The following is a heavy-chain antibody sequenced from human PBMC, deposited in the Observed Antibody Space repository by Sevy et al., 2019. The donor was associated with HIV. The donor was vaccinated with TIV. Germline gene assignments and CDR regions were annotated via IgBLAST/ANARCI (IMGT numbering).Heavy chain of an antibody. CDR2: ISWDGGST. CDR1: GFTFDDYA. V-gene: IGHV3-43D*04. J-gene: IGHJ3*02. CDR3: AKDMSVGATIDAFDI. D-gene: IGHD1-26*01. Sequence: GGSLRLSCAASGFTFDDYAMHWVRQAPGKGLEWVSLISWDGGSTYYADSVKGRFTISRDNSKNSLYLQMNSLRAEDTASYYCAKDMSVGATIDAFDIWGQGTMVTISS.